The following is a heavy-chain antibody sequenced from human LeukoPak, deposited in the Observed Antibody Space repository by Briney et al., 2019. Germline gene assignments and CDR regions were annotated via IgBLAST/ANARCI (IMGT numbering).Heavy chain of an antibody. D-gene: IGHD2-2*01. CDR1: GFTFNDYY. J-gene: IGHJ4*02. CDR3: AKNLGYCSSTSCYGQIDY. V-gene: IGHV3-11*01. Sequence: GGSLRLSCAASGFTFNDYYMSWVRQAPGKGLEWVSYISGNGITIYYADSVKGRFTISRDNAKNSLYLQMNSLRAEDTAVYYCAKNLGYCSSTSCYGQIDYWGQGTLVTVSS. CDR2: ISGNGITI.